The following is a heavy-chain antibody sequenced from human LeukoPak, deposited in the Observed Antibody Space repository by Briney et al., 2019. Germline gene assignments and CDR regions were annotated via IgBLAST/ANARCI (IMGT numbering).Heavy chain of an antibody. CDR3: ARDWGDGEGAQGDFDI. CDR2: INHSGST. CDR1: GGSFSGYY. J-gene: IGHJ3*02. V-gene: IGHV4-34*01. Sequence: SETLSLTCAVYGGSFSGYYWSWIRQPPGKGLEWIGEINHSGSTNYNPSLKSRVTISVDTSENQFSLKLSSVTAADTAVYYCARDWGDGEGAQGDFDIWGQGTMVTVSS. D-gene: IGHD1-26*01.